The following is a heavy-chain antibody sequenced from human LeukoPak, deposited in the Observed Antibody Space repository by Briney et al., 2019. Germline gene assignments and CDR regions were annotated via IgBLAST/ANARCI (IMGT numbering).Heavy chain of an antibody. V-gene: IGHV4-34*01. CDR2: INHSGST. J-gene: IGHJ4*02. CDR1: GGSFSGYY. CDR3: ARGSGYGDPVD. D-gene: IGHD4-17*01. Sequence: PSETLSLTCAVYGGSFSGYYWSWIRQPPGKGLEWIGEINHSGSTNYNPSLKSRVTISVDTSKNQFSLKLSSVTAADTAVYYCARGSGYGDPVDWGQGTLVTVSS.